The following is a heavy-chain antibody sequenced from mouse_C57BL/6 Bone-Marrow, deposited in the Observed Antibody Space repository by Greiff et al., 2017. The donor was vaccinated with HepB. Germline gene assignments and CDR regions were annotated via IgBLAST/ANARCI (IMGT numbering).Heavy chain of an antibody. D-gene: IGHD1-1*01. V-gene: IGHV6-6*01. J-gene: IGHJ3*01. CDR3: TRQGTTEEGFAY. CDR2: IRNKANNHAT. CDR1: GFTFSDAW. Sequence: EVQLVESGGGLVQPGGSMKLSCAASGFTFSDAWMDWVRQSPEKGLEWVAEIRNKANNHATYYAESVKGRFTISRDDSKSSVYLQMNSLRAEDTGIYYWTRQGTTEEGFAYWGQGTLVTVSA.